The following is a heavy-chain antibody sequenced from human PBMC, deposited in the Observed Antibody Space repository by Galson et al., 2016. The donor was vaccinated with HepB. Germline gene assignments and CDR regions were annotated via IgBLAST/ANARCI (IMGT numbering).Heavy chain of an antibody. D-gene: IGHD6-25*01. CDR2: TYYRSKWYN. J-gene: IGHJ4*02. CDR1: GDSVSSNSAA. Sequence: CAISGDSVSSNSAAWNWIRQSPSRGLEWLGRTYYRSKWYNDYAESVKSRITINPDTSKNQFSLQLHFVTPDDTAFYYCAGEGASGYALDYWGQGTLVTVSS. V-gene: IGHV6-1*01. CDR3: AGEGASGYALDY.